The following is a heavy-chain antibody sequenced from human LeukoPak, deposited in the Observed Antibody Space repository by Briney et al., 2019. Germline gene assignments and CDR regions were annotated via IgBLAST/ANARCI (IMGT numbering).Heavy chain of an antibody. CDR2: INHSGST. CDR1: GGSFSGYY. D-gene: IGHD4-17*01. Sequence: SETLSLTCAVYGGSFSGYYWSWIRQPPGKGLEWIGEINHSGSTNYNPSLKSRVTISVDTSKNQFSLKLSSVTAADTAVYYCARLLGDYVPFDIWGQGTMVTVSS. J-gene: IGHJ3*02. V-gene: IGHV4-34*01. CDR3: ARLLGDYVPFDI.